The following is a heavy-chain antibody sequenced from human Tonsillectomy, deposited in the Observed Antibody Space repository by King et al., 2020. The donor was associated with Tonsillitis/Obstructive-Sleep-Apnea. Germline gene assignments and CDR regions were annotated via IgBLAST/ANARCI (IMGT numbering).Heavy chain of an antibody. J-gene: IGHJ5*02. Sequence: LQLQESGPGLVKPSETLSLTCTVSGGSISSSSYYWGWIRQPPGKGLEWIGSIYYSGSTYYNPSLKSRVTISVDTSKNQFSLKLSSVTAADTAVYYCARHKDRVNYDYVWGSYRSTNWFDPWGQGTLVTVSS. V-gene: IGHV4-39*01. CDR2: IYYSGST. CDR3: ARHKDRVNYDYVWGSYRSTNWFDP. D-gene: IGHD3-16*02. CDR1: GGSISSSSYY.